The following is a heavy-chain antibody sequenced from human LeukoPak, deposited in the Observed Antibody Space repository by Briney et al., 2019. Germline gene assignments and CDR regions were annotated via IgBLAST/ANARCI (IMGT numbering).Heavy chain of an antibody. CDR1: GYTFNDYY. CDR3: ARDYCTRGGDCYKEDLFDP. Sequence: ASVKISCKASGYTFNDYYIHWVKQAPGQGLEWMAWISPYDGDTNYAQNFEGRVTMTTETSTSTAYMELRSLRSDDTAIYYCARDYCTRGGDCYKEDLFDPWGQGTLVTVSS. J-gene: IGHJ5*02. D-gene: IGHD2-21*02. CDR2: ISPYDGDT. V-gene: IGHV1-18*04.